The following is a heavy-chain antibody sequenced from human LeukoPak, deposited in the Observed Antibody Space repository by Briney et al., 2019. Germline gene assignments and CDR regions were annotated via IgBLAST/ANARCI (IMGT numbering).Heavy chain of an antibody. CDR1: GGTFISYT. CDR2: IIPILGIA. J-gene: IGHJ4*02. D-gene: IGHD6-6*01. Sequence: SVKVSCKASGGTFISYTISWVRQAPGQGLEWMGRIIPILGIANYAQKFQGRVTITADKSTSTAYMELGSLRSEDTAVYYCARSPPKYSSPRFAYFDYWGQGTLVTVSS. CDR3: ARSPPKYSSPRFAYFDY. V-gene: IGHV1-69*02.